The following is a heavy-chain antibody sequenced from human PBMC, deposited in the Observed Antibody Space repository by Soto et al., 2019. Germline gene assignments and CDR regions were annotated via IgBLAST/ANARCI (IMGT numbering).Heavy chain of an antibody. V-gene: IGHV1-18*04. CDR3: SRGNSYGSYWYFDL. J-gene: IGHJ2*01. CDR1: GFSFSTYG. D-gene: IGHD5-18*01. CDR2: ITASNGNT. Sequence: QLVQSGAEVKNPGASVRVSCKASGFSFSTYGITWVRQAPGQGLEWMGWITASNGNTHYAQDLQGRVTMTTDKSTSTAYMELWRLRSDDTAVYYCSRGNSYGSYWYFDLWGRGTLVTVSS.